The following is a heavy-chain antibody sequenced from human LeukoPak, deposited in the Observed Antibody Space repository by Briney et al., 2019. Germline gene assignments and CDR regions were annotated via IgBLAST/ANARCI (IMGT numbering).Heavy chain of an antibody. CDR2: IIPIFGTA. Sequence: ASVKVSCKASGGTFSSYAISWVRQAPGQGLEWMGGIIPIFGTANYAQKFQGRVTITADESMSTAYMELSSLRSEDTAVYYCARAPITIFGVVINRFDYWGQGTLVTVSS. J-gene: IGHJ4*02. CDR3: ARAPITIFGVVINRFDY. D-gene: IGHD3-3*01. V-gene: IGHV1-69*01. CDR1: GGTFSSYA.